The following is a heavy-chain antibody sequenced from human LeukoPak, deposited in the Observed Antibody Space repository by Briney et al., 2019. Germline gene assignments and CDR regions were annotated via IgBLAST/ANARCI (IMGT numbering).Heavy chain of an antibody. V-gene: IGHV1-69*05. CDR1: GGTFSSYA. D-gene: IGHD2-21*02. Sequence: ASVKVSCKASGGTFSSYAISWVRQAPGQGLEWMGRIIPIFGTANYAQEFQGRVTITTDESTSTVYMELSSLRSEDTAVYYCASEAYCGGDCYSPYFDYWGQGTLVTVSS. CDR2: IIPIFGTA. CDR3: ASEAYCGGDCYSPYFDY. J-gene: IGHJ4*02.